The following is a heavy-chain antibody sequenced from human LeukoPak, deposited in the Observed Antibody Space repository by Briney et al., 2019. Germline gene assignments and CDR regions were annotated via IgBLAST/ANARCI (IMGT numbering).Heavy chain of an antibody. V-gene: IGHV4-59*01. J-gene: IGHJ4*02. Sequence: SETLSLTCIVSGGSISSYYWSWIRQPPGKGLEWIGYIYYSGGTNYNPSLKSRVTISVDTSKNQFSLKVSSVTAADTAVCYCARAKSDSTGWYYFDYWGQGTLVTVSS. CDR2: IYYSGGT. CDR1: GGSISSYY. CDR3: ARAKSDSTGWYYFDY. D-gene: IGHD2-15*01.